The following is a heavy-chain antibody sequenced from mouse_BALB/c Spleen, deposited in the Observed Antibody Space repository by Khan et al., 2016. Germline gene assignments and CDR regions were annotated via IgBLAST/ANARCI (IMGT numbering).Heavy chain of an antibody. J-gene: IGHJ2*01. Sequence: QVQLQQPGPELVKPGASVRISCKASGYTFTSYHIHWVKQRPGQGLEWIGWIYPGNVNTKYNETFKGKATMTADKSSSTAYMQLSSLTSEDSAVYFCAREGNWYFDYWGQGTTLTVSS. CDR3: AREGNWYFDY. D-gene: IGHD2-1*01. CDR2: IYPGNVNT. V-gene: IGHV1S56*01. CDR1: GYTFTSYH.